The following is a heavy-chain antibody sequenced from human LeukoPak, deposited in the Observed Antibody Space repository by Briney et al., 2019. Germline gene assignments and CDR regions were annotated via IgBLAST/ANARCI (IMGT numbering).Heavy chain of an antibody. D-gene: IGHD4-23*01. J-gene: IGHJ6*02. CDR3: ARVSGGNAPYYYGMDV. Sequence: PSETLSLTCTVSGGSISSGGYYWSWIRQHPGKGLEWIGYIYYSGSTYYNPSLKSRVTISVDTSKNQFSLKLSSVTAADTAVYYCARVSGGNAPYYYGMDVWGQGTTVTVSS. CDR2: IYYSGST. V-gene: IGHV4-31*03. CDR1: GGSISSGGYY.